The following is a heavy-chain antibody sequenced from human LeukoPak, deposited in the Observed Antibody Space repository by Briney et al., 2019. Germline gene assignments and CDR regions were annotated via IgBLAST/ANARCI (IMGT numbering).Heavy chain of an antibody. J-gene: IGHJ3*02. CDR2: ISYYGSNK. CDR1: GFTFSSYG. CDR3: AKEGGPGTFDI. V-gene: IGHV3-30*18. D-gene: IGHD2-15*01. Sequence: GGSLRLSCAASGFTFSSYGMHWVRQAPGKGLEWVAVISYYGSNKYYADSVKGRFTISRDNSKNTLYLQMNSLRAEDTAVYYCAKEGGPGTFDIWGQGTMVTVSS.